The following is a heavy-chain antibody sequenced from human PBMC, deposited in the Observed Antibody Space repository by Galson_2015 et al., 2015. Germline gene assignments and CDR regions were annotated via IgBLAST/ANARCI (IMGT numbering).Heavy chain of an antibody. CDR3: AREKYSSSSGPIDY. CDR1: GSTFSNYV. D-gene: IGHD6-6*01. V-gene: IGHV3-30-3*01. CDR2: VSNDGRIE. Sequence: SLRLSCAASGSTFSNYVMYWVRQAPGKGLEWVALVSNDGRIEYYADSVKGRFTISRDNSKNSLYLQMNSLRVDDTAVYYCAREKYSSSSGPIDYWGQGTLVTVSS. J-gene: IGHJ4*02.